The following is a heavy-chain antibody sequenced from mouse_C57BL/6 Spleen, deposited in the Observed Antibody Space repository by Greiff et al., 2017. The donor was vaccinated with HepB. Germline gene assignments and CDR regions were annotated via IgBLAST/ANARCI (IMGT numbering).Heavy chain of an antibody. CDR2: IYPRSGNT. Sequence: QVQLQQSGAELARPGASVKLSCKASGYTFTSYGISWVKQRTGQGLEWIGEIYPRSGNTYYNEKFQGKATLTADKSSSTAYMELRSLTSEDSAVYFCARGILLRWYFDVWGTGTTVTVSS. CDR3: ARGILLRWYFDV. J-gene: IGHJ1*03. V-gene: IGHV1-81*01. CDR1: GYTFTSYG. D-gene: IGHD1-1*01.